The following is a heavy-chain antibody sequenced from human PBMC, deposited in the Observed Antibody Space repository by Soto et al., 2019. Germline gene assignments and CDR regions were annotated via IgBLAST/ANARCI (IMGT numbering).Heavy chain of an antibody. J-gene: IGHJ1*01. CDR3: ARRDSYYDSSGYYPIAEYFQH. V-gene: IGHV4-59*08. D-gene: IGHD3-22*01. CDR1: GASVSHGY. CDR2: MYFGGSF. Sequence: PSETLSLTCNVSGASVSHGYWSWIRQPPGKGLEWIGFMYFGGSFNYNPSLTSRATISVETSKNQFSMKLTSVTASDTAVYYCARRDSYYDSSGYYPIAEYFQHWGQGTLVTVSS.